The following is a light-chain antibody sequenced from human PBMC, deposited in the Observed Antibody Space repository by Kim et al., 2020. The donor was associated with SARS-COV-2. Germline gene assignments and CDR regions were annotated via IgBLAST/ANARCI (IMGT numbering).Light chain of an antibody. CDR1: KLGDKY. V-gene: IGLV3-1*01. CDR3: QEWDSSTWV. J-gene: IGLJ3*02. Sequence: SYELTQPPSVSVSPGQTASITCSGDKLGDKYACWYQQKPGQSPVLVIYEDSKRPSGIPERFSGSNSGNTATLTLSGTQAMDEAVYYCQEWDSSTWVFGGG. CDR2: EDS.